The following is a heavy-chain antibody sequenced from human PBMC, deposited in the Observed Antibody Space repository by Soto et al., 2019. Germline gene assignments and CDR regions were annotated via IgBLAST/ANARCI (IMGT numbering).Heavy chain of an antibody. J-gene: IGHJ4*02. V-gene: IGHV3-49*05. D-gene: IGHD3-22*01. Sequence: EVPLVESGGGLVKPGRSLRLSCTASGFTFGDYAMSWFRQAPGKGLEWVGFIRSKAYGGTTEYAASVKGRFTISRDDSKSIAYLQMNSLKTEDTAVYYCTRDLDYYDSSGLDYWGQGTLVTVSS. CDR1: GFTFGDYA. CDR2: IRSKAYGGTT. CDR3: TRDLDYYDSSGLDY.